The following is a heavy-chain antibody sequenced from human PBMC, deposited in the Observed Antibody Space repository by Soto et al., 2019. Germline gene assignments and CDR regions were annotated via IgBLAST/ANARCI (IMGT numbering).Heavy chain of an antibody. CDR3: AKGDTAGYSSGPSFDF. J-gene: IGHJ4*02. CDR1: GFTFSNYA. V-gene: IGHV3-23*01. Sequence: PGGSLRLSCAASGFTFSNYAMNWVRQTPGKGLEWVSIISGSGGSTYYSDSVKGRFTISRDNSRNTLYLQMNSLRVEDTAVYYCAKGDTAGYSSGPSFDFWGQGALVTVS. CDR2: ISGSGGST. D-gene: IGHD6-19*01.